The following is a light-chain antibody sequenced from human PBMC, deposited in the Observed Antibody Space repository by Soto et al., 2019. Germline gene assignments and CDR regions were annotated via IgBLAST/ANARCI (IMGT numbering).Light chain of an antibody. CDR2: DVS. V-gene: IGLV2-11*01. CDR1: SSDVCGYNY. J-gene: IGLJ1*01. CDR3: CSYAGSYTHYV. Sequence: QSALTQPRSVSGSPGQSVTISCTGTSSDVCGYNYVSWYQQHPGKAPQLMIYDVSKRPSGVPDRFSGSKFGNTASLTISGLQAEDEADYYCCSYAGSYTHYVFGTGTQLTVL.